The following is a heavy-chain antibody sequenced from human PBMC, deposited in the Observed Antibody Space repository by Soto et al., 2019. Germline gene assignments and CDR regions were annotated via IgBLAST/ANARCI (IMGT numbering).Heavy chain of an antibody. V-gene: IGHV4-59*08. CDR3: ARHRTYYDFWSGYDLVDYYYYYMDV. CDR1: GGSISSYY. Sequence: SETLSLTCTVSGGSISSYYWSWIRQPPGKGLEWIGYIYYSGSTNYNPSLKSRVTISVDTSKNQFSLKLSSVTAADTAVYYCARHRTYYDFWSGYDLVDYYYYYMDVWGKGTTVTVSS. J-gene: IGHJ6*03. D-gene: IGHD3-3*01. CDR2: IYYSGST.